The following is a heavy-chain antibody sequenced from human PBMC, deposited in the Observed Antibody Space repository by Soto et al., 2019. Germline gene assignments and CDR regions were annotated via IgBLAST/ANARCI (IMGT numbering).Heavy chain of an antibody. CDR1: GGSVSSSNW. V-gene: IGHV4-4*02. J-gene: IGHJ4*02. D-gene: IGHD6-19*01. CDR3: ARGVGSTAVAGQFDS. Sequence: QVQLQESGPGLVKPSGTLSLTCAVSGGSVSSSNWWSWVRQPPGKCLEWIGEIHHRGGTNYNPSLKSRVILSLDKSKNQFSLKVTSVTAADTAVYYCARGVGSTAVAGQFDSWGQGILVTVSS. CDR2: IHHRGGT.